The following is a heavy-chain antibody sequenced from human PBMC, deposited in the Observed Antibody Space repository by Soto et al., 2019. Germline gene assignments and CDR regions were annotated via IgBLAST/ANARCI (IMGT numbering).Heavy chain of an antibody. V-gene: IGHV4-4*07. CDR2: IYTSGST. CDR1: GGSISGYY. CDR3: ARGPNYYDSSGYYIYYFDY. J-gene: IGHJ4*02. D-gene: IGHD3-22*01. Sequence: PSETLSLTCTVSGGSISGYYWSWIRQPAGKGLEWIGRIYTSGSTNYNPSLKSRVTMSVDTSKNQFSLKLSSVTAADTAVYYCARGPNYYDSSGYYIYYFDYWGQGTLVTSPQ.